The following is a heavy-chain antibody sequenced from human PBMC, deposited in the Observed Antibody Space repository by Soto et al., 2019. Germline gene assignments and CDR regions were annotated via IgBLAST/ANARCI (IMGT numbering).Heavy chain of an antibody. CDR3: ARGEDSGYDCDGNFDY. D-gene: IGHD5-12*01. Sequence: GASVKVSCKASGYTFTSYGISWVRQAPGQGLEWMGWISAYNGNTNYAQKLQGRVTMTTDTSTSTAYMELRSLRSDDTAVYYCARGEDSGYDCDGNFDYWGQGTLVTVSS. J-gene: IGHJ4*02. CDR1: GYTFTSYG. CDR2: ISAYNGNT. V-gene: IGHV1-18*01.